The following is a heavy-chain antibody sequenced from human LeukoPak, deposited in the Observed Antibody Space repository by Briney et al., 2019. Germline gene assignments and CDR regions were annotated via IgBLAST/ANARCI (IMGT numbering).Heavy chain of an antibody. CDR3: TSYSNYSNYYYYYGMDV. V-gene: IGHV3-49*04. CDR1: GFTFSSFW. Sequence: GGSLRLSCAASGFTFSSFWMHWVRQAPGKGLEWVGFIRSKAYGGTTEYAASVKGRFTISRDDSKSIAYLQMNSLKTEDTAVYYCTSYSNYSNYYYYYGMDVWGQGTTVTVSS. CDR2: IRSKAYGGTT. D-gene: IGHD4-11*01. J-gene: IGHJ6*02.